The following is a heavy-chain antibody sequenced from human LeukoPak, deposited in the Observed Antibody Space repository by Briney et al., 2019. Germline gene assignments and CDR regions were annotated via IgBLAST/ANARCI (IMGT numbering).Heavy chain of an antibody. CDR1: GGSISSSSYY. CDR3: ARGGELTVTTFDY. D-gene: IGHD4-17*01. V-gene: IGHV4-39*01. Sequence: PSETLSLTCTVSGGSISSSSYYWGWIRQPPGQGLEWIGSIYYSGSTYYNPSLKSRVTISVDTSKNQFSLKLSSVTAADTAVYYCARGGELTVTTFDYWGQGTLVTVSS. J-gene: IGHJ4*02. CDR2: IYYSGST.